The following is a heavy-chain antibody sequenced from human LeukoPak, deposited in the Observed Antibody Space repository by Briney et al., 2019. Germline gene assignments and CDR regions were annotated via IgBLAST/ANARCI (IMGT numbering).Heavy chain of an antibody. J-gene: IGHJ6*03. Sequence: SVKVSCKASGGTFSSYAISWVRQAPGQGLEWMGGIIPILGTANYAQKFQGRVTITADESTSTAYMELSSLRSEDTAVYYCARDRVVVVPAAMSRRYYYYYMDVWGKGTTVTISS. D-gene: IGHD2-2*01. CDR1: GGTFSSYA. CDR2: IIPILGTA. CDR3: ARDRVVVVPAAMSRRYYYYYMDV. V-gene: IGHV1-69*13.